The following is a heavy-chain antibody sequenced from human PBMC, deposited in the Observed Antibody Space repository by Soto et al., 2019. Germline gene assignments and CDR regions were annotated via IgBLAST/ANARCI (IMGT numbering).Heavy chain of an antibody. CDR1: GFTFSSYA. V-gene: IGHV3-30*04. CDR3: ARDPSIAVAGPIDY. J-gene: IGHJ4*02. Sequence: GGSLRLSCAASGFTFSSYAMHWVRQAPGKRLEWVAVISYDGSNKYYADSVKGRFTISRDNSKITLYLQMNSLRAEDTAVYYCARDPSIAVAGPIDYWGQGTLVTVSS. D-gene: IGHD6-19*01. CDR2: ISYDGSNK.